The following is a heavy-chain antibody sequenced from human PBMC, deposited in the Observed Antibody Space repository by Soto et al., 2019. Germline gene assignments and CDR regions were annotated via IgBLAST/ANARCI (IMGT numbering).Heavy chain of an antibody. V-gene: IGHV3-7*01. CDR3: ARDSAPHSSGYYYDAFDI. CDR2: IKEDGSES. Sequence: GGSLRLSCTASGFTFSSYWMTWVRQAPGKGLEWVANIKEDGSESHYVDSVKGRFTLSRDNAENSLYLQMNSLRDEDTAVYYCARDSAPHSSGYYYDAFDIWGQGTMVTVSS. D-gene: IGHD6-19*01. CDR1: GFTFSSYW. J-gene: IGHJ3*02.